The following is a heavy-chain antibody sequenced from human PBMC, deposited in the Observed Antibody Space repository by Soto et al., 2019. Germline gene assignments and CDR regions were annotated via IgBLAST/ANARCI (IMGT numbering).Heavy chain of an antibody. Sequence: PSETLSLTCSGSGGSINSSSYFWGWVRQPPGKGLEWIGSIYYIGSTYYNPSLRSRVTISVDTSNNQFSLKLSSVTAADTAVFYCVRHSSRGSRKWFDPWGQGTLVAVCS. V-gene: IGHV4-39*01. CDR2: IYYIGST. CDR1: GGSINSSSYF. J-gene: IGHJ5*02. CDR3: VRHSSRGSRKWFDP. D-gene: IGHD6-19*01.